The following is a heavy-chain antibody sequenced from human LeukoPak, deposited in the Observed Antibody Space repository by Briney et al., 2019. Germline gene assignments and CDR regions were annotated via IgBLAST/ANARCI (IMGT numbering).Heavy chain of an antibody. CDR1: GYTFIDYY. V-gene: IGHV1-2*02. Sequence: ASVKVSCKASGYTFIDYYIHWVRQAPGQGPEFMGWINPNSAYTRFAQKFQGRVTMTRDTSITTAYMELTRLTSDVTAVYFCARGRTMVRGPADYWGQGTLVTVSS. CDR2: INPNSAYT. J-gene: IGHJ4*02. D-gene: IGHD3-10*01. CDR3: ARGRTMVRGPADY.